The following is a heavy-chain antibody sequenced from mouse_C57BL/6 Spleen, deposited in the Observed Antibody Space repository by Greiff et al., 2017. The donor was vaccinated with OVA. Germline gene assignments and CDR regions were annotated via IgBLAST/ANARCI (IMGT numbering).Heavy chain of an antibody. J-gene: IGHJ2*01. CDR2: IDPSDSYT. CDR1: GYTFTSYW. CDR3: ARGTNYYGSSYLDY. V-gene: IGHV1-50*01. D-gene: IGHD1-1*01. Sequence: VQLQQPGAELVKPGASVKLSCKASGYTFTSYWMQWVKQRPGQGLEWIGEIDPSDSYTNYNQKFKGKATLTVDTSSSTAYMQLSSLTSEDSAVYYCARGTNYYGSSYLDYWGQGTTLTVSS.